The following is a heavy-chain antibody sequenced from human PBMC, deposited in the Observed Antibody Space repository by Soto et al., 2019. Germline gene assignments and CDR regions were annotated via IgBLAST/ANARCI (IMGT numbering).Heavy chain of an antibody. CDR3: ANSEYSRYKNIDV. J-gene: IGHJ6*02. CDR1: AFTFRGYG. V-gene: IGHV3-30*18. Sequence: GGSLRLSCAASAFTFRGYGMHWVRQAPGRGLEWVALISYDGSIKYYADSVRGRFTISRDNSKNTLYLQMNSLRAEDTAVYYCANSEYSRYKNIDVWGQGTTVTVSS. D-gene: IGHD5-18*01. CDR2: ISYDGSIK.